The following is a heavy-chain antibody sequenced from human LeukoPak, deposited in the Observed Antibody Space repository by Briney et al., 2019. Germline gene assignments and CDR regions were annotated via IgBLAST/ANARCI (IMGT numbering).Heavy chain of an antibody. CDR1: GFTFSNAW. CDR3: TTAGGGDFDD. D-gene: IGHD1-1*01. J-gene: IGHJ4*02. Sequence: GGSLRLSCAASGFTFSNAWMSWVRQAPGKGLEWGGRIKSKTDGGTTDYAAPVEGRFTISRDDSKNTLYLQMNSLKTEDTAVYYCTTAGGGDFDDWGQGTLVTVSS. CDR2: IKSKTDGGTT. V-gene: IGHV3-15*01.